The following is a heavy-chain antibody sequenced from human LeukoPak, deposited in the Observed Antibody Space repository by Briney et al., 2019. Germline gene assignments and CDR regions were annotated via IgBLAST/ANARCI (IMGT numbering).Heavy chain of an antibody. CDR3: ARETRAAKAYDY. D-gene: IGHD6-13*01. CDR1: GGSISSYY. V-gene: IGHV4-4*07. Sequence: SETLSLTCTVSGGSISSYYWNWVRQPAGKGLEWIGRIYYSGSTYYNPSLKSRVTISVDTSKNQFSLKLSSVTAADTAVYYCARETRAAKAYDYWGQGTLVTVSS. CDR2: IYYSGST. J-gene: IGHJ4*02.